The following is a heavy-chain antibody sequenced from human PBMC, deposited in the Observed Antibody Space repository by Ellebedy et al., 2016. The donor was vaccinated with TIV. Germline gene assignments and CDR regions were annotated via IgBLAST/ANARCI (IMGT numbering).Heavy chain of an antibody. D-gene: IGHD5-24*01. CDR1: GFTVSSNY. V-gene: IGHV3-66*01. J-gene: IGHJ4*02. CDR3: AIYVEMATIADY. CDR2: IYSGVST. Sequence: GESLKISCAASGFTVSSNYMSWVRQAPGKRLEWVSVIYSGVSTYYADSVKGRFTISRDNSKNTLYLQMNSLRAEDKAVYYCAIYVEMATIADYWGQGTLVTVSS.